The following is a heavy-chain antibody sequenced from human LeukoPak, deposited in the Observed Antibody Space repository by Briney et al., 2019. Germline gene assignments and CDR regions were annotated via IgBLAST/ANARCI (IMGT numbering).Heavy chain of an antibody. J-gene: IGHJ4*02. CDR3: ARHSYGDYVYPSPRNFDY. D-gene: IGHD4-17*01. CDR1: GGSFSGYY. V-gene: IGHV4-34*01. Sequence: PSETLSLTCAVYGGSFSGYYWSWIRQPPGKGLEWIGEINHSGSTNYNPSLKSRVTISVDTSKNQLSLKLSSVTAADTAVYYCARHSYGDYVYPSPRNFDYWGQGTLVTVSS. CDR2: INHSGST.